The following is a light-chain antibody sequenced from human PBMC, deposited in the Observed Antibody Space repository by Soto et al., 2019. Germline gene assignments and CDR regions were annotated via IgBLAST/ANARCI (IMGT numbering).Light chain of an antibody. V-gene: IGKV3-15*01. CDR3: QQFHHSPWT. CDR1: QSVSSN. CDR2: DAS. Sequence: EIVMTQSPATLSLSPGERATLSCRASQSVSSNLAWYQHKPGQPPSLLIYDASTRATGIPARFSGRGSGTEFTLTISSLQSEDFAVYYCQQFHHSPWTFGQGTKVEI. J-gene: IGKJ1*01.